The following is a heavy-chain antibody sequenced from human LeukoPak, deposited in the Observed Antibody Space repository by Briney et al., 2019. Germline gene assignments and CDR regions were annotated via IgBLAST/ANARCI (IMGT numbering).Heavy chain of an antibody. D-gene: IGHD3-16*02. CDR2: ISGSGGST. Sequence: GGSLRLSCAASGFTFSSYAMSWVRQAPGKGLEWVSAISGSGGSTYYADSVKGRFTISRDNYKNTLYLQMNSLRAEDTAVYYCAKDSRYTFGGVIVYPDAFDIWGQGTMVTVSS. CDR3: AKDSRYTFGGVIVYPDAFDI. V-gene: IGHV3-23*01. J-gene: IGHJ3*02. CDR1: GFTFSSYA.